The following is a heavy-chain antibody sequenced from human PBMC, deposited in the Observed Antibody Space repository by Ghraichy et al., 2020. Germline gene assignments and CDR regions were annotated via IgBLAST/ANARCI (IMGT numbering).Heavy chain of an antibody. D-gene: IGHD1-26*01. CDR1: GGSFSGYY. Sequence: ESLNISCAVYGGSFSGYYWSWIRQPPGKGLEWIGEINHSGSTNYNPSLKSRVTISVDTSKNQFSLKLSSVTAADTAVYYCARGSYPIYYYYYGMDVWGQGTTVTVSS. J-gene: IGHJ6*02. V-gene: IGHV4-34*01. CDR3: ARGSYPIYYYYYGMDV. CDR2: INHSGST.